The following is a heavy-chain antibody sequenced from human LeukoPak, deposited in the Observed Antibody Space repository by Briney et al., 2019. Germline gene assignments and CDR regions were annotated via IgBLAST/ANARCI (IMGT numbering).Heavy chain of an antibody. D-gene: IGHD1-26*01. CDR3: AKAIVGATTSRDCLDV. CDR2: ISADGGGT. J-gene: IGHJ3*01. Sequence: GGSLRLSCAAPGFTFSGYAMSWVRQAPGKGLEWVSGISADGGGTYYADSVKGRFTISRDNSKNTLYLQMNSLRDGDTAVYYCAKAIVGATTSRDCLDVWGQGSMVTVSA. V-gene: IGHV3-23*01. CDR1: GFTFSGYA.